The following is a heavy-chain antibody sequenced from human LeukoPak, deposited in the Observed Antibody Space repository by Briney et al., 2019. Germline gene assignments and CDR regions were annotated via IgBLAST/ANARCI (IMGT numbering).Heavy chain of an antibody. CDR3: ARGTAHTIFGVVTDRNAFGI. V-gene: IGHV1-8*03. D-gene: IGHD3-3*01. J-gene: IGHJ3*02. Sequence: ASVKVSCKASGYTFTSYDINWVRQATGQGLEWMGWMNPNSGNTGYAQKFQGRVTITRNTSISTAYMELSSLRSEDTAVYYCARGTAHTIFGVVTDRNAFGIWGQGTMVTVSS. CDR1: GYTFTSYD. CDR2: MNPNSGNT.